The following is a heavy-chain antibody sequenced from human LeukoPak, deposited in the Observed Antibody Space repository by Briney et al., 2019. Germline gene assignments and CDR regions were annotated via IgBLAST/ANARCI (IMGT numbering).Heavy chain of an antibody. D-gene: IGHD3-22*01. CDR1: GYTFTSYG. CDR2: ISAHNGNT. CDR3: ARDTYYYDSSGNDAFDI. V-gene: IGHV1-18*01. J-gene: IGHJ3*02. Sequence: ASVKVSCKASGYTFTSYGISWVRQAPGQGLEWMGWISAHNGNTNYAQKLQGRVTMTTDTSTSTAYMELRSLRSDDTAVYYCARDTYYYDSSGNDAFDIWGQGTMVTVSS.